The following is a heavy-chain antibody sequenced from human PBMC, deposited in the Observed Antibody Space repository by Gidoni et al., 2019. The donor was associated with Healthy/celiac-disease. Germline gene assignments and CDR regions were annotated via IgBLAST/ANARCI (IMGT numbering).Heavy chain of an antibody. CDR3: ARADTVVTSSRFWH. V-gene: IGHV3-21*01. J-gene: IGHJ1*01. D-gene: IGHD2-21*02. CDR2: ISSSSSNI. CDR1: GFTFSSYS. Sequence: VLLVESAGGLVKPGGSLRLFCAASGFTFSSYSMNWVRQAPGKGLEWVSSISSSSSNIYYADSVKGRFTISRDNAKSSLYLQMNSHRAEDTSVYYCARADTVVTSSRFWHWGQGTLVTVSS.